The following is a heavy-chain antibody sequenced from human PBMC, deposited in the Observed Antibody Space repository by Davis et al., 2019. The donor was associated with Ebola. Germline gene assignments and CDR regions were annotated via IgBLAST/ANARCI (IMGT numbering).Heavy chain of an antibody. D-gene: IGHD6-6*01. V-gene: IGHV3-48*02. CDR1: GFTFTTYS. J-gene: IGHJ4*02. Sequence: GESPKISCAASGFTFTTYSMNWVRQAPGKGLEWISYISTSGNSMYYADSVKGRFTISRDNAKNSLYLQMNDLTDEDTAVYYCSRSSWDCWGQGTLVTVSS. CDR3: SRSSWDC. CDR2: ISTSGNSM.